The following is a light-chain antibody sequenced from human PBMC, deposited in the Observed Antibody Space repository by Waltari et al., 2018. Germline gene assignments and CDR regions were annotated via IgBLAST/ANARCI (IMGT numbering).Light chain of an antibody. Sequence: SYELMQPPSVSVSPGQTARITCFGDKLGDKYVSWYQQKSGQSPLLVIYQNNERPSGIPELFSGSNSGNTATLIISGTQAIDEADYYCQAWASTVVFGGGTKLTVL. CDR1: KLGDKY. V-gene: IGLV3-1*01. CDR3: QAWASTVV. J-gene: IGLJ2*01. CDR2: QNN.